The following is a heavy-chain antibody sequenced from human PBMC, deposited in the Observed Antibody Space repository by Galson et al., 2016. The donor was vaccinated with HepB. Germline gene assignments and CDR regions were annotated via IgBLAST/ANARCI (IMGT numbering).Heavy chain of an antibody. CDR3: ARDSGSPNWFDP. CDR2: INAGNGNT. Sequence: SVKVSCKASGYTFTTYAMHWVRQAPGQRLEWMGWINAGNGNTKYTQKFQGRVTITRDTSASTAYMDLSSLRSEDTAVYYCARDSGSPNWFDPWGQGTLVTVSS. J-gene: IGHJ5*02. D-gene: IGHD1-26*01. CDR1: GYTFTTYA. V-gene: IGHV1-3*01.